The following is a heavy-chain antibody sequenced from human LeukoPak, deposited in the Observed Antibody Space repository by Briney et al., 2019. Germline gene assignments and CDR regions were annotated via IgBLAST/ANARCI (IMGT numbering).Heavy chain of an antibody. Sequence: GGSLRLSCAASGFIFSSYGMHWVRQAPGKGLEWVAVISYDGSNKYYADSVKGRFTISRDNAKNSLYLQMNSLRDEDTAVYYCARPSVITSRQYYFDYWGQGALVTVSS. V-gene: IGHV3-30*03. CDR2: ISYDGSNK. CDR1: GFIFSSYG. CDR3: ARPSVITSRQYYFDY. D-gene: IGHD1-14*01. J-gene: IGHJ4*02.